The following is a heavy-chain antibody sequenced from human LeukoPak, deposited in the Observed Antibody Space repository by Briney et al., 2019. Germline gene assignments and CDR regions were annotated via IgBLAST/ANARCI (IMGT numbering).Heavy chain of an antibody. CDR2: IYYSGST. J-gene: IGHJ6*03. CDR3: ARAGTTGTVYYYYMDV. CDR1: GGSISSYY. D-gene: IGHD1-1*01. V-gene: IGHV4-59*01. Sequence: SETLSLTCTVSGGSISSYYWSWIRQPPGKGLEWIGYIYYSGSTNYNPSLKSRVTISVDTSKNQFSLKLSSVTAADTAVYYCARAGTTGTVYYYYMDVWGKGTTVTISS.